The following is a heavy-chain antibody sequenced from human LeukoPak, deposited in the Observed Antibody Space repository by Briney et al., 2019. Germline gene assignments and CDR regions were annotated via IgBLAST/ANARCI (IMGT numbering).Heavy chain of an antibody. CDR1: GYDFTSVG. Sequence: ASVKVSCKASGYDFTSVGITWVRRAPGQGLEWMGWISPYNGNTRYTQKFQGRVAMTTDTSTTTAYMELRGLRFNDTAVYYCARAGPGSGWYFDYWGQGTLVTVSS. J-gene: IGHJ4*02. D-gene: IGHD6-19*01. V-gene: IGHV1-18*01. CDR3: ARAGPGSGWYFDY. CDR2: ISPYNGNT.